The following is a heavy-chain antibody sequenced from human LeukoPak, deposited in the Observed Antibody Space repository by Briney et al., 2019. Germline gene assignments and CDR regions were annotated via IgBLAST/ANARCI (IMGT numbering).Heavy chain of an antibody. V-gene: IGHV1-18*01. D-gene: IGHD6-25*01. J-gene: IGHJ4*02. Sequence: ASMKVSCKASGYIFHDYPISWVRQAPGQGLEWMGWISVYTGSTYYAQKLHDRVTLTTDTSTTTAYMELRSLRSDDTAVYYCARVDSTIVAAGHFDYWGQGTQLTVSS. CDR2: ISVYTGST. CDR3: ARVDSTIVAAGHFDY. CDR1: GYIFHDYP.